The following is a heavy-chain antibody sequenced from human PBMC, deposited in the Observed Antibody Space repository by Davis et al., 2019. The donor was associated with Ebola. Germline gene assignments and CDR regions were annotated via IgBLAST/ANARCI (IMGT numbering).Heavy chain of an antibody. CDR1: GFTFSSYW. CDR3: ARDRCSSTSCPYYYYMDV. CDR2: INSDGSST. J-gene: IGHJ6*03. D-gene: IGHD2-2*01. V-gene: IGHV3-74*01. Sequence: GESLKISCAASGFTFSSYWMHWVRQAPGKGLVWVSRINSDGSSTSYADSVKGRFTISRDNAKNSLYLQMNSLRAEDTAVYYCARDRCSSTSCPYYYYMDVWGKGTTVTVSS.